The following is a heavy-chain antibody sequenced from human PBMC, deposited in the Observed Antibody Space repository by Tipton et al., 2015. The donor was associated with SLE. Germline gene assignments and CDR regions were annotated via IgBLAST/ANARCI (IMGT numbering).Heavy chain of an antibody. CDR1: GGSISSGGYY. CDR3: ARVGYSHYMDV. D-gene: IGHD4-11*01. CDR2: IYYSGST. J-gene: IGHJ6*03. V-gene: IGHV4-61*08. Sequence: LRLSCTVSGGSISSGGYYWSWIRQPPGKGLEWIGYIYYSGSTNYNPSLKSRVTISVDTSKNQFSLKLSSVTAADTAVYYCARVGYSHYMDVWGKGTTVTVSS.